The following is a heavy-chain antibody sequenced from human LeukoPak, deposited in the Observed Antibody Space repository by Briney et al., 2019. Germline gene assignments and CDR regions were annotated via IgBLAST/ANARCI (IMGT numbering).Heavy chain of an antibody. D-gene: IGHD3-10*01. CDR1: GGSISGDY. CDR2: IFYSGST. V-gene: IGHV4-59*01. CDR3: ARGAPLYSITIIRGGTPFDY. Sequence: TPSETLSLTCTVSGGSISGDYWSWIRQPPGKGLEWIGYIFYSGSTNYNPSLRSRVTISVDTSKNQFSLRLSSVTAADTAVYYCARGAPLYSITIIRGGTPFDYWGQGTLVTVSS. J-gene: IGHJ4*02.